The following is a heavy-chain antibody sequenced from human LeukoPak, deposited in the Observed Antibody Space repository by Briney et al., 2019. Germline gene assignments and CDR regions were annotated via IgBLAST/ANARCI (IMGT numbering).Heavy chain of an antibody. CDR1: GYTFTGYY. D-gene: IGHD1-26*01. J-gene: IGHJ4*02. Sequence: SGESLQISCKGSGYTFTGYYMHWVRQAPGQGLEWMGRINPNSGGTNYAQKFQGRVTMTRDTSISTAYMELSRLRSDDTAVYYCARGVVRGGDFDYWGQGTLVTVSS. V-gene: IGHV1-2*06. CDR2: INPNSGGT. CDR3: ARGVVRGGDFDY.